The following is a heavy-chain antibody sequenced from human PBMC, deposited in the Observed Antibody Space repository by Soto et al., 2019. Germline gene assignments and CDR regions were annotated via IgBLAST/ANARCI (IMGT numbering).Heavy chain of an antibody. D-gene: IGHD6-13*01. J-gene: IGHJ6*03. CDR3: TTAGYSSSWPYYYYMDV. V-gene: IGHV3-15*01. CDR1: GFTFSNAW. Sequence: PVGSLRLSCAASGFTFSNAWMRWVRQAPGKGLECVGRIKSKTDGGTTDYAAPVKGRFTISRDDSKNTLYLQMNSLKTEDTAVYYCTTAGYSSSWPYYYYMDVWGKGTTVTVSS. CDR2: IKSKTDGGTT.